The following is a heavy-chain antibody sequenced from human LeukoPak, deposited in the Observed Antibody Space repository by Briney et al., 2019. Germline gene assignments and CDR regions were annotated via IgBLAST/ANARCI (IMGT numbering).Heavy chain of an antibody. D-gene: IGHD6-19*01. J-gene: IGHJ5*02. CDR2: ISSSSSTI. Sequence: AGSLRLSCAASGFTFSRYSMNWVRQAPGKGLEWVSYISSSSSTIYYADSVKGRFTISRDNAKNSLYLQTNSLRDEDTAVYYCARVVAGNWFDPWGQGTLVTVSS. CDR3: ARVVAGNWFDP. CDR1: GFTFSRYS. V-gene: IGHV3-48*02.